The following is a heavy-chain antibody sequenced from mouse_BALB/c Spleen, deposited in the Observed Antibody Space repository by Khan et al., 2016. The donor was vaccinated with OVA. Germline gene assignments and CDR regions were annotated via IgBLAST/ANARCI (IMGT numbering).Heavy chain of an antibody. CDR2: IWSGGST. V-gene: IGHV2-2*02. D-gene: IGHD2-4*01. Sequence: VQFQESGPGLVQPSQSLSITCTVSGFSLTTYGVHWVRQSPGKGLEWLGVIWSGGSTDYNAAFISRLSISKDNSKSQVFFKMNSLQANDTAIYYCARSYDYDEGLAYWGQGTLVTVSA. CDR1: GFSLTTYG. CDR3: ARSYDYDEGLAY. J-gene: IGHJ3*01.